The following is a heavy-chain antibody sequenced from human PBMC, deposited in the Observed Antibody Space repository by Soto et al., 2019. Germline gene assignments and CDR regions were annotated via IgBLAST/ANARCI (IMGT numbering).Heavy chain of an antibody. CDR1: GFTFSSYA. V-gene: IGHV3-23*01. CDR2: ISESGGST. Sequence: EVQLLESGGGLVQPGGSLRLSCAASGFTFSSYAMSWVRQAPGKGLEWVSSISESGGSTDYADSVKGRFTIARDNSKNTLYLQMNSLRAEDTAVYYCAKEDIEEAGTIPFCDYWGQGTLVTVSS. CDR3: AKEDIEEAGTIPFCDY. D-gene: IGHD6-13*01. J-gene: IGHJ4*02.